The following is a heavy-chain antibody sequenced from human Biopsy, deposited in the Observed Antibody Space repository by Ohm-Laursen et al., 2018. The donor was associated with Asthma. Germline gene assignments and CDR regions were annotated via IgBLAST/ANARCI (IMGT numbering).Heavy chain of an antibody. Sequence: SSVKVSCKASGGTLNNYAINWVRQAPGQGLEWMGGIIPISLTPSYARRFRGRVTISADEYTRTAYMELSSLRSEDTAAYYCARDPSYFDPSVEGWHLWGQGTMVTVSS. CDR2: IIPISLTP. D-gene: IGHD3-22*01. CDR1: GGTLNNYA. V-gene: IGHV1-69*01. J-gene: IGHJ3*01. CDR3: ARDPSYFDPSVEGWHL.